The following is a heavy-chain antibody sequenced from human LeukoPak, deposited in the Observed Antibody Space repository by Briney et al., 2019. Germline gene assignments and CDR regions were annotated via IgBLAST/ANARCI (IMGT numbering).Heavy chain of an antibody. D-gene: IGHD6-19*01. J-gene: IGHJ4*02. CDR2: IIPTLGIA. CDR3: AGEEERGVTVAGTAFDY. CDR1: GGTFSSYS. V-gene: IGHV1-69*04. Sequence: SVKVSCKASGGTFSSYSITWMRQAPGQGLEWMGRIIPTLGIANYAQKFQGRVTITADKSTSTAYMELSSLRSEDTAVYYCAGEEERGVTVAGTAFDYWGQGTLVTVSS.